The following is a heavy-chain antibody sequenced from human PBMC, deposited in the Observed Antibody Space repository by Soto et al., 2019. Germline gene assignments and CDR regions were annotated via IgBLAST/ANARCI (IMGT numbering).Heavy chain of an antibody. Sequence: EVQLLESGGGLVQPGGSLRLSCAASGFTFSNYAVTWVRQAPGKGLELVSTISGSGGSTYYADSVKGRFTISRDNSKNTLLLQVNRLRAEDTAVYYCAKDHGSSWYEIDYWGQGTLVTVSS. CDR3: AKDHGSSWYEIDY. D-gene: IGHD6-13*01. CDR1: GFTFSNYA. CDR2: ISGSGGST. V-gene: IGHV3-23*01. J-gene: IGHJ4*02.